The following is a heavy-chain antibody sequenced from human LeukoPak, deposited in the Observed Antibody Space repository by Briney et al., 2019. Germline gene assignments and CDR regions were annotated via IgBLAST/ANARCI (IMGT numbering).Heavy chain of an antibody. J-gene: IGHJ3*02. CDR3: ARSDTYYDILTGYYKDAFDI. Sequence: ASVKVSCKASGYTFTSYYMHWVRQAPGQGLEWMGIINPSGGSTSYAQKFQGRVTVTRDMSTSTVYMELSSLRSEDTAVYFCARSDTYYDILTGYYKDAFDIWGQGTMVTVSS. CDR1: GYTFTSYY. V-gene: IGHV1-46*01. D-gene: IGHD3-9*01. CDR2: INPSGGST.